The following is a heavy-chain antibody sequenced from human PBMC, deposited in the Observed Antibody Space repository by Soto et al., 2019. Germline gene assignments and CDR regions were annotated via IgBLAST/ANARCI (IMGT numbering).Heavy chain of an antibody. D-gene: IGHD1-7*01. CDR2: ISSNGGST. Sequence: GGSLRLSCAASGFTFSSYAMHWVRQAPGKGLQYVSAISSNGGSTYYANSVKGRLTISRDNSKNTLYLQMGSLRAEDMAVYYCARDPLGDGWNYEDYYYMDVWGKGTTVTVSS. J-gene: IGHJ6*03. CDR1: GFTFSSYA. CDR3: ARDPLGDGWNYEDYYYMDV. V-gene: IGHV3-64*01.